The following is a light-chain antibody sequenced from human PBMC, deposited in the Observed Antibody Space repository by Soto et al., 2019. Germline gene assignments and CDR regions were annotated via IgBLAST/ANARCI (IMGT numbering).Light chain of an antibody. CDR3: QHHGRTPPT. J-gene: IGKJ1*01. V-gene: IGKV3-20*01. CDR2: ATS. Sequence: VFTQSPGSVPLCTGERATFSCRATQSVSSSYLAWYQKKPGQAPRLFIYATSSRATGIPDRFSGSGSGTDFTLTISRLEPEDSAVYYCQHHGRTPPTFGQGTKVDIK. CDR1: QSVSSSY.